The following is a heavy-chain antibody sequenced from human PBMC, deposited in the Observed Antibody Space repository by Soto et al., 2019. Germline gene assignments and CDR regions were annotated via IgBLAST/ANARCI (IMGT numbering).Heavy chain of an antibody. CDR3: ARDYPGVTATDWYFDL. J-gene: IGHJ2*01. V-gene: IGHV3-30-3*01. CDR1: GFTFSSYA. D-gene: IGHD2-21*02. Sequence: QVQLVESGGGVVQPGRSLRLSCAASGFTFSSYAMHWVRQAPGKGLEWVAVISYDGSNKYYADSVKGRFTISRENSKNTLYLQMNSLRAEDTAVYYCARDYPGVTATDWYFDLWGRGTLVTVSS. CDR2: ISYDGSNK.